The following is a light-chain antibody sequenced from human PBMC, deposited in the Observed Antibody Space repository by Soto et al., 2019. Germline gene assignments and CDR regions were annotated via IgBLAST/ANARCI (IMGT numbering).Light chain of an antibody. CDR2: KAS. J-gene: IGKJ1*01. V-gene: IGKV1-5*03. Sequence: IQMPQSPSNPSGYVGDRVTITCRASQTISSWLASYQQKPGKAPKLLIYKASTLKSGVPSRFSGSGSGTEFTLPISSLKPDDFATSDCQHYNNYWTFGQGTKVDIK. CDR3: QHYNNYWT. CDR1: QTISSW.